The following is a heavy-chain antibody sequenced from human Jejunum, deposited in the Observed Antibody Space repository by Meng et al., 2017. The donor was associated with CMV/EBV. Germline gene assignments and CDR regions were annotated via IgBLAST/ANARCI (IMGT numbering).Heavy chain of an antibody. J-gene: IGHJ4*02. V-gene: IGHV3-53*01. CDR3: ARNFGITGTNFGY. D-gene: IGHD1-7*01. Sequence: VWRVGSGGGSIQPGGSLRLSCAASGFTVSSNYMSWVRQAPGKGLEWVSVIYSGGDTYYADSVKGRFTISRDDSKNTVYLQMNSLRAEDTAMYYCARNFGITGTNFGYWGQGTLVTVSS. CDR1: GFTVSSNY. CDR2: IYSGGDT.